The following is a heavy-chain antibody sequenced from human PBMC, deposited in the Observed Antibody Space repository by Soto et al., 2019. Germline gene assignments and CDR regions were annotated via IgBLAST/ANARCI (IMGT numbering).Heavy chain of an antibody. CDR1: GGTFSSYA. D-gene: IGHD3-22*01. CDR2: IIPIFGTA. J-gene: IGHJ3*02. CDR3: ARERISMIVVVARGAFDI. V-gene: IGHV1-69*01. Sequence: QVQLVQSGAEVKKPGSSVKVSCKASGGTFSSYAIRWVRQAPGQGREWMGGIIPIFGTANYAQKFQGRVTITADEATSTPYMELSRLRAEDTAVYYSARERISMIVVVARGAFDIWGQGTMVTVSS.